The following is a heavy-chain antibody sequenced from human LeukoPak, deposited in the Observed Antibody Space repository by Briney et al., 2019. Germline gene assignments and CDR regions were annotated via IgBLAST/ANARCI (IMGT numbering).Heavy chain of an antibody. V-gene: IGHV3-49*03. CDR2: IRSKAYGGTT. Sequence: GGSLRLSCTASGFTFGDYAMSWFRQAPGKGLEWVGFIRSKAYGGTTEYAASVRGRFTISRDDSKSIAYLQMESLKTEDTAVYYCTRDAGLAVAGLYWGQGTLVTVSS. D-gene: IGHD6-19*01. CDR3: TRDAGLAVAGLY. CDR1: GFTFGDYA. J-gene: IGHJ4*02.